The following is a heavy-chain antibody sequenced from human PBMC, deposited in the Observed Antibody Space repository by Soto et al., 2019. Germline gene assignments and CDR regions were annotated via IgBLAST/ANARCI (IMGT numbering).Heavy chain of an antibody. CDR3: ATVRGRHGDYVPQRWFDY. D-gene: IGHD4-17*01. J-gene: IGHJ4*02. V-gene: IGHV1-24*01. CDR1: GYTLTELS. Sequence: ASVKVSCKVSGYTLTELSMHWVRQAPGKGLEWMGGFDPEDGETIYAQKFQGRVTMTEDTSTDTAYMELSSLRSEDTAVYYCATVRGRHGDYVPQRWFDYWGQGTLVTVSS. CDR2: FDPEDGET.